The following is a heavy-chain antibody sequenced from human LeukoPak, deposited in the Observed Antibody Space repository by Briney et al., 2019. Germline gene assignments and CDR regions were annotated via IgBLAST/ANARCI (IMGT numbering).Heavy chain of an antibody. CDR2: IIPIFGTA. Sequence: SVKVSCKASGGTFSSYAISWVRQAPGQGLEWMGGIIPIFGTANYAQKFQGRVTITADESTSTAYMELSSLRSEDTAVYYCATDLRGYSYGDKIDYWSQGTLVTVSS. CDR3: ATDLRGYSYGDKIDY. CDR1: GGTFSSYA. J-gene: IGHJ4*02. D-gene: IGHD5-18*01. V-gene: IGHV1-69*13.